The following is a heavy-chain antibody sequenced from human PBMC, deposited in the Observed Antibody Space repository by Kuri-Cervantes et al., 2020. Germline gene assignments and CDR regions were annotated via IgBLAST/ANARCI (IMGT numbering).Heavy chain of an antibody. CDR2: INPNSGGT. Sequence: ASVKVSCKASGHTFTGYYIHLVRQAPGQGLEWMGWINPNSGGTNYAQKFQGWVTMTRDTSISTAYMELSSLRSEDTAVYYCATITGTMFDYWGQGTLVTVSS. CDR3: ATITGTMFDY. D-gene: IGHD1-7*01. CDR1: GHTFTGYY. V-gene: IGHV1-2*04. J-gene: IGHJ4*02.